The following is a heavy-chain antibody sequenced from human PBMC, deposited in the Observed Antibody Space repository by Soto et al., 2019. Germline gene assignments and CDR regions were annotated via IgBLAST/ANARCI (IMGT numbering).Heavy chain of an antibody. CDR3: ARLRRRSGERWLQMGTLNDY. CDR1: GGSISSSSYY. V-gene: IGHV4-39*01. CDR2: IYYSGST. D-gene: IGHD3-10*01. Sequence: PSETLSLTCTVSGGSISSSSYYWGWIRQPPGKGLEWIGSIYYSGSTYYNPSLKSRVTISVDTSKNQFSLKLSSVTAADTAVYYCARLRRRSGERWLQMGTLNDYGGQGTLVTVSS. J-gene: IGHJ4*02.